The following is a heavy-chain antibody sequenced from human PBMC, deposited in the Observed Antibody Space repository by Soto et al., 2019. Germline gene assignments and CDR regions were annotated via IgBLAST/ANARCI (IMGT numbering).Heavy chain of an antibody. Sequence: EVQLVQSGAEVKKPGESLKISCKGSGYSFTSYWIGWVRQMPGKGLEWMGIIYPGDSDTRYSPSFQGQVTISADKSISTAYLQWSSLKASDTAMYYCARDYGDYHARPYNEFQGFDPWGQGTLVTVSS. V-gene: IGHV5-51*01. D-gene: IGHD4-17*01. J-gene: IGHJ5*02. CDR3: ARDYGDYHARPYNEFQGFDP. CDR1: GYSFTSYW. CDR2: IYPGDSDT.